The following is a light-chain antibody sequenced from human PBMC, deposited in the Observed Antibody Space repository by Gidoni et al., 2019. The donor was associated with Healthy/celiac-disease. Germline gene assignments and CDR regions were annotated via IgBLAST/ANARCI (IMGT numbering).Light chain of an antibody. V-gene: IGKV3-11*01. Sequence: TQSPATLSLSPGERATLSCRASQSVSSYLAWYQQKPGQAPRLLIYDASNRATGIPARFSGSGSGTDFTLTISSLEPEDFAVYYCQQRSNWLTFXGXTKVEIK. CDR1: QSVSSY. CDR2: DAS. J-gene: IGKJ4*01. CDR3: QQRSNWLT.